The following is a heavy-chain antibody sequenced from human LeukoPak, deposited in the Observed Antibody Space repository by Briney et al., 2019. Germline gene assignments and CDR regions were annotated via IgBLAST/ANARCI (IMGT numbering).Heavy chain of an antibody. CDR2: ISGSGGST. V-gene: IGHV3-23*01. Sequence: GGSLRLSCAASGLTFSSYAMRWVGQAPGKGLEGVSAISGSGGSTYYADSVKGRFTISRDNSKNTLYLQMNSLRAEDTAVYYCAKCDSSGWSARHHLTDYWGQGTLVTVSS. J-gene: IGHJ4*02. CDR3: AKCDSSGWSARHHLTDY. D-gene: IGHD6-19*01. CDR1: GLTFSSYA.